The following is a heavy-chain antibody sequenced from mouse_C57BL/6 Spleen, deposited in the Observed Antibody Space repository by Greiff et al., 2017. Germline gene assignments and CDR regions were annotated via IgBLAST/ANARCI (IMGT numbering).Heavy chain of an antibody. CDR3: ARSPLGYFDV. J-gene: IGHJ1*03. V-gene: IGHV1-42*01. CDR2: INPSTGGT. CDR1: GYSFTGYY. D-gene: IGHD4-1*01. Sequence: EVQLQQSGPELVKPGASVKISCKASGYSFTGYYMNWVKQSPEKSLEWIGEINPSTGGTTYNQKFKAKATLTVDKSSSTAYMQLNSLTSEDSAVYYCARSPLGYFDVWGTGTTLTVSS.